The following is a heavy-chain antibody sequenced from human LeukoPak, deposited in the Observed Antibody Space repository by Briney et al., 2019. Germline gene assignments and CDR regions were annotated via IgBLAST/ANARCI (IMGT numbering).Heavy chain of an antibody. CDR1: GGSIGSTNW. D-gene: IGHD5-24*01. Sequence: SETLPLTCAVSGGSIGSTNWWSRVRQPPGMGLEWIGEIDRTGSTNYNASLRSRVTISVDKAKNQFSLKLASVTAADTAVYYCARLYLPATRFDYWGQGTLVTVSS. CDR3: ARLYLPATRFDY. J-gene: IGHJ4*02. CDR2: IDRTGST. V-gene: IGHV4-4*02.